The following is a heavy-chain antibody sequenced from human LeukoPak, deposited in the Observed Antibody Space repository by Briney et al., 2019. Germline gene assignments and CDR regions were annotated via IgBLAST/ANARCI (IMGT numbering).Heavy chain of an antibody. V-gene: IGHV1-18*01. Sequence: ASVKVSCKASGYTFTSYGISWVRQAPGQGLEWMGWISAYSGNTNYAQKLQGRVTMTTDTSTSTAYMELRSLRSDDTAVYYCARSPATTIAVAAIREDWFDPWGQGTLVTVSS. CDR3: ARSPATTIAVAAIREDWFDP. CDR1: GYTFTSYG. D-gene: IGHD6-19*01. CDR2: ISAYSGNT. J-gene: IGHJ5*02.